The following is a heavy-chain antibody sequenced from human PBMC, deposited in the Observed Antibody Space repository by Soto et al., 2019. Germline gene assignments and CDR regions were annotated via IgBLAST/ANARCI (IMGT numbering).Heavy chain of an antibody. D-gene: IGHD3-10*01. Sequence: QVQLVQSGAEVKKPGSSVKVSCKASGGTFSSYAISWVRQAPGQGLEWMGGIIPIFGTANYAQKLQGRVTIAADKPTSTAYMGLSSMRWEATAVYYCGRGGLEGFGGGGMDVWGQGTTVTVSS. CDR3: GRGGLEGFGGGGMDV. CDR2: IIPIFGTA. CDR1: GGTFSSYA. J-gene: IGHJ6*02. V-gene: IGHV1-69*06.